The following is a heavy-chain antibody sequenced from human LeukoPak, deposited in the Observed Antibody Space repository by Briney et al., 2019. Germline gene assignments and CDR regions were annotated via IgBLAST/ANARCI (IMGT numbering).Heavy chain of an antibody. J-gene: IGHJ5*02. D-gene: IGHD3-3*01. CDR3: ARDPFGYEFWSGSNWFDP. V-gene: IGHV3-66*01. Sequence: GGSLRLSCAASGFSVSSSYMSWVRQAPGKGLEWVSLIYSGSGGSTYYTDSVKGRFTISRDNSKNTLYLQMNSLRVEDTAVYYCARDPFGYEFWSGSNWFDPWGQGTLVTVSS. CDR2: IYSGSGGST. CDR1: GFSVSSSY.